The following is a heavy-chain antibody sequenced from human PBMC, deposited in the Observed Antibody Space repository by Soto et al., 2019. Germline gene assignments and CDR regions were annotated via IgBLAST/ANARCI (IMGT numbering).Heavy chain of an antibody. J-gene: IGHJ4*02. D-gene: IGHD3-16*01. V-gene: IGHV3-11*05. Sequence: QVQLVESGGGLVKPGGSLRLSCAASEFSLSDYYMNWIRQAPGKGLEWVSYISYSSTYTNYADSVKGRFTISRDDAKNSLYLQMNSLRGEDTAVDYCARRRYGGTFDYWGQGTLVTVSS. CDR1: EFSLSDYY. CDR2: ISYSSTYT. CDR3: ARRRYGGTFDY.